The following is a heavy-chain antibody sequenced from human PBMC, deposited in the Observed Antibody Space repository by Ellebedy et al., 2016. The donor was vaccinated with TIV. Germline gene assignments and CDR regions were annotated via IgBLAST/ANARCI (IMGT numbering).Heavy chain of an antibody. J-gene: IGHJ4*02. CDR2: IDPSDSDT. Sequence: GESLKISCEGSGYSFTSLWISWVRQMPGKGLEWMGRIDPSDSDTNYSPSFRGPVTISIDKSLSTAYLQWSSLKASDTAIYYCARHLSGGWEFDYWGQGTLVTVSS. CDR3: ARHLSGGWEFDY. V-gene: IGHV5-10-1*01. CDR1: GYSFTSLW. D-gene: IGHD6-19*01.